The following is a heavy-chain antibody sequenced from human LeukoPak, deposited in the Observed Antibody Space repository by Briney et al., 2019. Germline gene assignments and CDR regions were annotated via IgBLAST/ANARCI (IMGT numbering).Heavy chain of an antibody. V-gene: IGHV3-30*04. Sequence: GGSLRLSCAASGFTFSTYTMHWVRQAPGKGLEWVAVISYDGSIKYYADSVKGRFTISRDNSRNTLYLQMNSLRAEDSAVYYCARVTVLTGGYYFDYWGQGTLVTVSS. CDR1: GFTFSTYT. CDR3: ARVTVLTGGYYFDY. CDR2: ISYDGSIK. D-gene: IGHD3-9*01. J-gene: IGHJ4*02.